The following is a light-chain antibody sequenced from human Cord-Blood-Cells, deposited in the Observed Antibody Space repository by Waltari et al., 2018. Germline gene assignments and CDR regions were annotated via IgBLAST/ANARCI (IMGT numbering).Light chain of an antibody. CDR3: SSYTSSSTRV. CDR2: DVS. J-gene: IGLJ3*02. V-gene: IGLV2-14*03. Sequence: QSALTQPATVSGSPGQSIPISCPGTSSDVGGYNYVSWYQQHPGKAPKLLIYDVSNRPSGFSNRFSGSKSGNTASLTISGLQAEDEADYYCSSYTSSSTRVFGGGTKLTVL. CDR1: SSDVGGYNY.